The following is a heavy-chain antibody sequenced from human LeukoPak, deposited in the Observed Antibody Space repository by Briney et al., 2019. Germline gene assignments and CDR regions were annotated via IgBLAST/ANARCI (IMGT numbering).Heavy chain of an antibody. CDR2: IIPIFGTA. CDR3: ARDYGDYPLGPII. J-gene: IGHJ4*02. V-gene: IGHV1-69*05. D-gene: IGHD4-17*01. CDR1: GGTFSSYA. Sequence: ASVKVSCKASGGTFSSYAISWVRQAPGQGLEWMGGIIPIFGTANYAQKFQGRVTITTDESTSTAYMEPSSLRSEDTAVYYCARDYGDYPLGPIIWGQGTLVTVSS.